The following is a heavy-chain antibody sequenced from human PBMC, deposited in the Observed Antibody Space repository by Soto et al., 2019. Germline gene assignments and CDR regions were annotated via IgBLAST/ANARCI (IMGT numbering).Heavy chain of an antibody. CDR3: ARDHISSGSPGWFDP. Sequence: ASVKVSCKASGGTFSSYTISWVRQAPGQGLEWMGRIIPILGIANYAQKFQGRVTITADKSTSTAYMELSSLRSEDTAVYYCARDHISSGSPGWFDPWGQGTLVTVSS. V-gene: IGHV1-69*04. CDR2: IIPILGIA. J-gene: IGHJ5*02. D-gene: IGHD3-22*01. CDR1: GGTFSSYT.